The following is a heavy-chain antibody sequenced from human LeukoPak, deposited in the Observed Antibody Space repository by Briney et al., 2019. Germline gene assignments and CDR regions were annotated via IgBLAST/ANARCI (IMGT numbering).Heavy chain of an antibody. D-gene: IGHD3-22*01. V-gene: IGHV3-48*01. CDR2: ISSSSSTI. CDR1: GFTVSSNY. J-gene: IGHJ4*02. CDR3: ARGGSSHDYYDSSGPTDY. Sequence: GGSLRLSCAASGFTVSSNYMSWVRQAPGKGLEWVSYISSSSSTIYYADSVKGRFTISRDNAKNSLYLQMNSLRAEDTAVYYCARGGSSHDYYDSSGPTDYWGQGTLVTVSS.